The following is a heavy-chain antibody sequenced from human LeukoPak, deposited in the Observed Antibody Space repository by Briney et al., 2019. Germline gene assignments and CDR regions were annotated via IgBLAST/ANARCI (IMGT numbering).Heavy chain of an antibody. D-gene: IGHD3-9*01. Sequence: SETLSLTCTVSGGSISSYYWSWIRLPPGKGLEWIGYLSKSGNTNYSPSLKSRVTIFGDTSKNQFFLKLSSVTAADTAVYYCARARYVNSFYAFDIWGQGTLVTISS. CDR1: GGSISSYY. CDR3: ARARYVNSFYAFDI. J-gene: IGHJ3*02. V-gene: IGHV4-59*01. CDR2: LSKSGNT.